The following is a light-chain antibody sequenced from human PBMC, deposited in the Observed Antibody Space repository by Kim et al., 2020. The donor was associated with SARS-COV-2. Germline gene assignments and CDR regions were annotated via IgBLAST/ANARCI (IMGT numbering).Light chain of an antibody. CDR2: EVS. Sequence: QSALTQPPSVSGSPGQSVAISCTGTSSDVVGYNRVSWYQHPPGTAPKLIIYEVSHRPSGVPDRFSGSQSGNTASLTISGLQAEDEADYYCTSYTSSNTYVFGSGTKVTVL. CDR1: SSDVVGYNR. J-gene: IGLJ1*01. CDR3: TSYTSSNTYV. V-gene: IGLV2-18*02.